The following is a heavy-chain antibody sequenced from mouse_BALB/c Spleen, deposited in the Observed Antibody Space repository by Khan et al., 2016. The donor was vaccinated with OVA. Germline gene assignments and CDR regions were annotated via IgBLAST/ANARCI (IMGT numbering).Heavy chain of an antibody. CDR1: GFSLTSYA. Sequence: QVQLKESGPGLVAPSQSLSITCTVSGFSLTSYAVHWVRQPPGKGLQWLGVIWAGGSTNYNSALMSSLSISKDNSKSQVFLKMNSLQTDDSAIYYCARNREPDYVDYWGQGTTLTVSS. V-gene: IGHV2-9*02. CDR3: ARNREPDYVDY. CDR2: IWAGGST. J-gene: IGHJ2*01.